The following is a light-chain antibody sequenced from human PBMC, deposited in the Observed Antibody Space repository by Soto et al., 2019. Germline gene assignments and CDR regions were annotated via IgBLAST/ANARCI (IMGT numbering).Light chain of an antibody. CDR3: QPRGKWPST. V-gene: IGKV3-11*01. J-gene: IGKJ2*02. CDR1: QSVDRY. Sequence: EVVLTQSPDTLSLSPGETATLSCRASQSVDRYVAWYQQKVGQAPRLLIYDAYTRATGVGTTFTGSGSATDFSLSITSIVTEDFAVYDCQPRGKWPSTFGPGTKVVMK. CDR2: DAY.